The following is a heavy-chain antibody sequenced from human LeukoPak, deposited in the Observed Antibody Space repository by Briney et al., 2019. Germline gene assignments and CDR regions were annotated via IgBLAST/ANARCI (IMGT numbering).Heavy chain of an antibody. CDR3: ARGQRATDY. Sequence: PGRSLRLPCAASGFTFSSYAMHWVRQAPGKGLEWVAVISYDGSNKYYADSVKGRFTISRDNSKNTLYLQMNGLRAEDTAVYYCARGQRATDYWGQGTLVTVSS. J-gene: IGHJ4*02. CDR2: ISYDGSNK. CDR1: GFTFSSYA. D-gene: IGHD5-24*01. V-gene: IGHV3-30*01.